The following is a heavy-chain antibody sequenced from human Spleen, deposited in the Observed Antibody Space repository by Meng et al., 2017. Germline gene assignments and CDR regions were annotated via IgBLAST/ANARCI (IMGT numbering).Heavy chain of an antibody. D-gene: IGHD4-11*01. Sequence: QVQLVQSGAEVKKPGASVKVSCKASGYTFTSYAMHWVRQAPGQRLEWMGWINAGNGNTKYSQKFQGRVTITRDTSASTAYMELSSLRSEDTAVYYCARGGTVTTQYYFEYWGQGALVTVSS. CDR1: GYTFTSYA. V-gene: IGHV1-3*01. J-gene: IGHJ4*02. CDR2: INAGNGNT. CDR3: ARGGTVTTQYYFEY.